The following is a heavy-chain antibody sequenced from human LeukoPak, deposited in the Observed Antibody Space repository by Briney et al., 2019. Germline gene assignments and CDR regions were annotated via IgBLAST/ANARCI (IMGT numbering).Heavy chain of an antibody. V-gene: IGHV4-59*01. Sequence: SETLSLTCTVSGGSISSYYWSWIRQPPGKGLEWIGYIYYSGSTNYNPPLKSRVTISVDTSKNQFSLKLSSVTAADTAVYYCARDYYDSSGYYYRGKHVAFDIWGQGTMVTVSS. J-gene: IGHJ3*02. CDR1: GGSISSYY. D-gene: IGHD3-22*01. CDR2: IYYSGST. CDR3: ARDYYDSSGYYYRGKHVAFDI.